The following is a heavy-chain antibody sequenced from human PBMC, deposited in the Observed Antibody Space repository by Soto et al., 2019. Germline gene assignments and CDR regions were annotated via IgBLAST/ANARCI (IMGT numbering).Heavy chain of an antibody. CDR3: ARDTSPKCVTPPYCYYYGMDV. D-gene: IGHD2-21*02. J-gene: IGHJ6*02. Sequence: TGGSLRLSCAASGFTFSSYAMHWVRQSPGKGLEWVAVISYDGSNKYYADSVKGRFTISRDNSKNTLYLQMNSLRAEDTAVYYCARDTSPKCVTPPYCYYYGMDVWGQGTTVTVSS. V-gene: IGHV3-30-3*01. CDR1: GFTFSSYA. CDR2: ISYDGSNK.